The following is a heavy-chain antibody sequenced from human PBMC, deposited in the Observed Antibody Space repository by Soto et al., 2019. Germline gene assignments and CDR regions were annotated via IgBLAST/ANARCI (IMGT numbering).Heavy chain of an antibody. CDR1: GFTFSNYG. J-gene: IGHJ4*02. V-gene: IGHV3-30*18. D-gene: IGHD3-22*01. Sequence: QVHLVESGGGVVQPGRSLRLSCAASGFTFSNYGTQWVRQAPGEGLEWVAHISYDGSNEHYTDSVKGRFTISRDNSKNMVFLHMNSLRPEDTAVYHCAKDTYFRDSSGYYVFDYWGQGTLVTVSS. CDR3: AKDTYFRDSSGYYVFDY. CDR2: ISYDGSNE.